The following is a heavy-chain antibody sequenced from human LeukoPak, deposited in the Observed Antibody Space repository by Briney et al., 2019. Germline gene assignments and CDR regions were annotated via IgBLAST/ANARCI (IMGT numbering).Heavy chain of an antibody. Sequence: GASVKVSCKASAYTFTGFYLHWVRQAPGQGLEWMGWINPKSGGTNYGQKFQGRVTMTRDTSISTAYMELSRLKSDDTAVYYCARRYYYDFSGFYFDYWGQGTLVTVSS. CDR2: INPKSGGT. CDR1: AYTFTGFY. J-gene: IGHJ4*02. D-gene: IGHD3-22*01. V-gene: IGHV1-2*02. CDR3: ARRYYYDFSGFYFDY.